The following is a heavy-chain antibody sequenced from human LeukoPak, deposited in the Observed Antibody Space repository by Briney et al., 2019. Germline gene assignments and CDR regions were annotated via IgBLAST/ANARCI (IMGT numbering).Heavy chain of an antibody. V-gene: IGHV3-7*05. CDR2: IDQSESAK. CDR3: ARDQDWVPFDP. CDR1: EFTYW. Sequence: PGGSLRLSCVASEFTYWMTWVRQAPGRGLEWVASIDQSESAKLYEDSVKGRFTISRDNAENALFLQMSSLRAEDTAIYYCARDQDWVPFDPWGQGTLVTVSS. J-gene: IGHJ5*02. D-gene: IGHD3-9*01.